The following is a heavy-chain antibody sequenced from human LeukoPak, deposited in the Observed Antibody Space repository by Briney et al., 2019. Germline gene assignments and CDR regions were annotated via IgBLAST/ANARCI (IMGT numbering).Heavy chain of an antibody. J-gene: IGHJ6*02. V-gene: IGHV4-59*08. D-gene: IGHD3-10*02. CDR2: IYYSGST. Sequence: PSETLSLTCTVSGGSISSYYWSWIRQPPGKGLEWIGYIYYSGSTNYNPSLKSRVTISVDTSKNQFSLKLSPVTAADTAVYYCARLYGVSSAVGYYYGMDVWGQGTTVTVSS. CDR3: ARLYGVSSAVGYYYGMDV. CDR1: GGSISSYY.